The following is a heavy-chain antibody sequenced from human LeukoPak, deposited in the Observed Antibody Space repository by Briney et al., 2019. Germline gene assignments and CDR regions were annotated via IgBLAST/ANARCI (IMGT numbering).Heavy chain of an antibody. CDR2: ISGSGDNT. Sequence: GGSLRLSCAASGFTFSSYAMSWVRQVPGKGLEWVSVISGSGDNTYYADSVKGRFTISRDNSKNTLYLQMNSLRAEDTAVYYCARALYDFWSGDYYGMDVWGQGTTVTVSS. CDR3: ARALYDFWSGDYYGMDV. V-gene: IGHV3-23*01. D-gene: IGHD3-3*01. CDR1: GFTFSSYA. J-gene: IGHJ6*02.